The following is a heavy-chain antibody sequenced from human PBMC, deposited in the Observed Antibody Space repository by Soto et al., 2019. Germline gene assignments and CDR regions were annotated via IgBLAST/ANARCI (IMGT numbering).Heavy chain of an antibody. CDR3: AKDGLSDSPSAIDY. D-gene: IGHD6-13*01. V-gene: IGHV3-23*01. CDR1: GFTFAKSG. J-gene: IGHJ4*02. Sequence: GSLSLSCAASGFTFAKSGMSWVRQAPGKGLEWVAGVGGSGRKTYYADSVKGRFSISRDNSKNSLFLQMNSLSADDTAIYYCAKDGLSDSPSAIDYWGLGTLVTVSS. CDR2: VGGSGRKT.